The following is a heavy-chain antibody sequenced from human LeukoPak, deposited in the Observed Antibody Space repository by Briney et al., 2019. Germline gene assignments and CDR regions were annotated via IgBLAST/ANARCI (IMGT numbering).Heavy chain of an antibody. CDR1: GGSISSYY. V-gene: IGHV4-59*04. Sequence: SETLSLTCTVSGGSISSYYWSWIRQPPGKGLEWIGYIYYSGSTYYNPSLKSRVTISVDTSKNQFSLKLSSVTAVDTAVYYCAISFSSSWYTGRYWGQGTLVTVSS. D-gene: IGHD6-13*01. CDR3: AISFSSSWYTGRY. J-gene: IGHJ4*02. CDR2: IYYSGST.